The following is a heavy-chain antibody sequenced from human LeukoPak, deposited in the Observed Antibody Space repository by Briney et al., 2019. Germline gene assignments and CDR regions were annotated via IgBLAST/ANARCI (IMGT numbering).Heavy chain of an antibody. CDR2: IYTSGST. CDR1: GGSISSGSYY. V-gene: IGHV4-61*02. Sequence: PSETLSLTCTVSGGSISSGSYYWGWVRQPAGKGLEWIGRIYTSGSTNYNPSLKSRVTISVDTSKNQFSLKLSSVTAADTAVYYCARGLIYYYDSSGIDAFDIWGQGTMVTVSS. D-gene: IGHD3-22*01. CDR3: ARGLIYYYDSSGIDAFDI. J-gene: IGHJ3*02.